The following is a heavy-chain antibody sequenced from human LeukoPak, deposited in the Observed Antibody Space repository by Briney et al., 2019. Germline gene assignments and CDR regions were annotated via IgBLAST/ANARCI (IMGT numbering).Heavy chain of an antibody. V-gene: IGHV3-48*01. CDR2: ISSSSSTI. J-gene: IGHJ4*02. Sequence: GGSLRLSCAASGFTFSSYSMNWVRQAPGKGLEWVSYISSSSSTIYYADSVEGRFTISRDNAKNSLYLQMNSLRAEDTAVYYCASGDDILTGYSYFDYWGQGTLVTVSS. CDR1: GFTFSSYS. D-gene: IGHD3-9*01. CDR3: ASGDDILTGYSYFDY.